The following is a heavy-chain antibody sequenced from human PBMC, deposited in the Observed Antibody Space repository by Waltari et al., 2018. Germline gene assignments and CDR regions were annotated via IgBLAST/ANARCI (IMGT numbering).Heavy chain of an antibody. V-gene: IGHV1-3*01. CDR3: ARGAAPAGNWYFDL. D-gene: IGHD6-13*01. J-gene: IGHJ2*01. Sequence: QVQLVQSGAEVKKPGASVKVSCKASGYTFTNYAMHWVRQAPGQRLEWMGWINAGNGNTKYSQKFQGRVTITRDTSASTAYMELSSLRSEDTAVYYCARGAAPAGNWYFDLWGRGTLVTVSS. CDR1: GYTFTNYA. CDR2: INAGNGNT.